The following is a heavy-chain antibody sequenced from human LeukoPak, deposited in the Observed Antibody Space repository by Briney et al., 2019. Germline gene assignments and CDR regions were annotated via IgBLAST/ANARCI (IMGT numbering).Heavy chain of an antibody. V-gene: IGHV4-4*02. CDR3: ARAEPRGSNWYPY. Sequence: SGTLSLTCAVSGGSISSNNWWWSWVRQPPGKGLEWIGEIYHSGSTNYNPSLKSRVTISVDKSNNQFSLKLSSVTAADTAVYYCARAEPRGSNWYPYWGQGTLVTVSS. D-gene: IGHD6-13*01. CDR1: GGSISSNNW. CDR2: IYHSGST. J-gene: IGHJ4*02.